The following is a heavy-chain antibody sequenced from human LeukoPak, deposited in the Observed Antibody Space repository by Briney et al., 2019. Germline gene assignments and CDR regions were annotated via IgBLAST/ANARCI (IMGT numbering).Heavy chain of an antibody. J-gene: IGHJ6*04. D-gene: IGHD5-12*01. CDR1: GGSISSGGYY. Sequence: PSQTLSLTCTVSGGSISSGGYYWSWIRQHPGKGLEWIGYIYYSGSTYYNPSLKSRVTISADTSKNQFSLKLSSVTAADTAVYYCARGPATKYYYYGMDVWGKGTTVTVSS. CDR3: ARGPATKYYYYGMDV. V-gene: IGHV4-31*03. CDR2: IYYSGST.